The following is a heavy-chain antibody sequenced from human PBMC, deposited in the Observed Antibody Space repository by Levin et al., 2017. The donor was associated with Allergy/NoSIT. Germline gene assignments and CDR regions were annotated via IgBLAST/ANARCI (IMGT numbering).Heavy chain of an antibody. V-gene: IGHV3-30*18. CDR3: AKAPNLAAAAPDY. J-gene: IGHJ4*02. CDR2: ISYDGSNK. D-gene: IGHD6-13*01. CDR1: GFTFSSYG. Sequence: GGSLRLSCAASGFTFSSYGMHWVRQAPGKGLEWVAVISYDGSNKYYADSVKGRFTISRDNSKNTLYLQMNSLRAEDTAVYYCAKAPNLAAAAPDYWGQGTLVTVSS.